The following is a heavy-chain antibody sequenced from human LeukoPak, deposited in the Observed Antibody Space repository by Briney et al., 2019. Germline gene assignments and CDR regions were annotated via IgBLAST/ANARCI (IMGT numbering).Heavy chain of an antibody. V-gene: IGHV3-48*03. CDR2: ISSSGSTI. Sequence: GGSLRLSCAASGFTFSSYEMNWVRQAPGKGLEWVSYISSSGSTIYYADSVKGRFTISRDNAKNSLYLQMNSLRAEDTAVYYCAKASAGYGSGKSYFDYWGQGTLVTVSS. J-gene: IGHJ4*02. CDR1: GFTFSSYE. D-gene: IGHD3-10*01. CDR3: AKASAGYGSGKSYFDY.